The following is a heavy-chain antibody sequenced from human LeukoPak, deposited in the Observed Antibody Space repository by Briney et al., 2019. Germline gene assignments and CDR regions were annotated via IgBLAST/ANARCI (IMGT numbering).Heavy chain of an antibody. CDR1: GFTFSSYG. CDR3: ALSSSWYGGFFDY. J-gene: IGHJ4*02. Sequence: PGGSLRLSCAASGFTFSSYGMHWVRQAPGKGLEWVAVISYDGSNKYYADSVKGRFTISRDNSKNTLYLQMNSLRAEDTAVYYCALSSSWYGGFFDYRGQGTLVTVSS. D-gene: IGHD6-13*01. V-gene: IGHV3-30*03. CDR2: ISYDGSNK.